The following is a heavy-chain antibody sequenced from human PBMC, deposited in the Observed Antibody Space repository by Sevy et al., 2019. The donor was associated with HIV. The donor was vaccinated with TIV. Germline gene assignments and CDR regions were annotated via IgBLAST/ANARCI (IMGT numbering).Heavy chain of an antibody. CDR2: INPNSGGT. CDR1: GYTFTGYY. J-gene: IGHJ3*02. V-gene: IGHV1-2*06. Sequence: ASVTVSCKASGYTFTGYYMHWVRQAPGQGLEWMGRINPNSGGTNYAQKFQGRVTMTRDTSISTAYMELSRLRSDDTAVYYCAREHPARGAFDIWGQGTMVTVSS. CDR3: AREHPARGAFDI.